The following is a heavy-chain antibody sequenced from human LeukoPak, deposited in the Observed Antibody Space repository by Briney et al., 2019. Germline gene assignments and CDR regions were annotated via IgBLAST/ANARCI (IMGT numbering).Heavy chain of an antibody. V-gene: IGHV4-59*01. CDR1: GGSISSYY. CDR2: IYYSGST. Sequence: SETLSLTCTVSGGSISSYYWSWIRQPPGKGLEWIGHIYYSGSTNYNPSLKSRVTISVDTSKNQFFLKLSSVTAADTAVYYCARHFDSSSSFCFDYWGQGTLVTVSS. D-gene: IGHD6-6*01. CDR3: ARHFDSSSSFCFDY. J-gene: IGHJ4*02.